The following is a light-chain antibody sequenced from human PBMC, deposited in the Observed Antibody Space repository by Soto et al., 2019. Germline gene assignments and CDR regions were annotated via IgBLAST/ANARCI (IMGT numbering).Light chain of an antibody. CDR1: SSDVGGYKY. Sequence: QSALTQPASVSGSPGQSITISCTGSSSDVGGYKYVSWYQQHPGKVPKLMIYDVSNRPSGVSNRFSGSKSGNTASLTISGLQAEDEADYYCSSYTSSSTPYVFGTGTEVTVL. CDR2: DVS. CDR3: SSYTSSSTPYV. V-gene: IGLV2-14*01. J-gene: IGLJ1*01.